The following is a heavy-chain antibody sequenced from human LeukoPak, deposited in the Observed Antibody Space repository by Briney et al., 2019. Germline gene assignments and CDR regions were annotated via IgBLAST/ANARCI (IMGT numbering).Heavy chain of an antibody. Sequence: GGSLRLSCAASGLTFSRYGMHWVRQAPGKGLEWVAFIRYDGSNKYYADSVKGRFTISRDNSKNTLYLQMNSLRAEDTAVYYCARDLLYYGSGSYPDYWGQGTLVTVSS. D-gene: IGHD3-10*01. CDR1: GLTFSRYG. CDR3: ARDLLYYGSGSYPDY. V-gene: IGHV3-30*02. J-gene: IGHJ4*02. CDR2: IRYDGSNK.